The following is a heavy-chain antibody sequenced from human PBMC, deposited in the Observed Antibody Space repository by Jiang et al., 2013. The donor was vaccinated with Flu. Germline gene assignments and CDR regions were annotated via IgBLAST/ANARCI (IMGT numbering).Heavy chain of an antibody. V-gene: IGHV4-59*01. CDR1: GGSISSYY. J-gene: IGHJ4*02. Sequence: GPGLVKPSETLSLTCTVSGGSISSYYWSWIRQPPGKGLEWIGYIYYSGSTNYNPSLKSRVTISVDTSKNQFSLKLSSVTAADTAVYYCARETPMAWHLFDYWGQGTLVTVSS. D-gene: IGHD5-24*01. CDR3: ARETPMAWHLFDY. CDR2: IYYSGST.